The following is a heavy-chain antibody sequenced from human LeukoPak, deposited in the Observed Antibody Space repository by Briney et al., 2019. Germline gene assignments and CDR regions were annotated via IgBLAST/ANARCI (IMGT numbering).Heavy chain of an antibody. D-gene: IGHD3-22*01. Sequence: PGGSLRVSCADSGFTFSKFAMSWVRQAPGKGLEWVASISGSGRTTYYPDSVKGRFNISRDNSKNILYLEMNSLTVEDTAVYSCAKDANYYDSSGYLIPFDYWGQGTLVTVAS. CDR3: AKDANYYDSSGYLIPFDY. V-gene: IGHV3-23*01. CDR1: GFTFSKFA. J-gene: IGHJ4*02. CDR2: ISGSGRTT.